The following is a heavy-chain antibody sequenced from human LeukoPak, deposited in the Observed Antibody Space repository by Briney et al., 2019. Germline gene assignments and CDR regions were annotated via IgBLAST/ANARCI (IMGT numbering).Heavy chain of an antibody. CDR2: IYPGDSDT. D-gene: IGHD6-13*01. Sequence: GESLKISCKGSGYSFTTHWIGWVRQMPGKGLEWMGIIYPGDSDTRYSPSFQGQVTLSADKSISTAYLQWSSLKASDTAIYYCAGLPIGAGGMDFDYWGQGTLVTVSS. CDR3: AGLPIGAGGMDFDY. J-gene: IGHJ4*02. V-gene: IGHV5-51*01. CDR1: GYSFTTHW.